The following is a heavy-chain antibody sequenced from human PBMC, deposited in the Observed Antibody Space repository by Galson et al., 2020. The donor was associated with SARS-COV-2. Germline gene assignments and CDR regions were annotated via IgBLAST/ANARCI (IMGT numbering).Heavy chain of an antibody. CDR2: ISSSSYI. CDR3: ASLGSDSLYYYCGMDV. J-gene: IGHJ6*02. D-gene: IGHD2-21*01. CDR1: GFTFSSYS. Sequence: GGSLRLSCAASGFTFSSYSMNWVRQAPGKGLEWVSSISSSSYIYYADSVKGRFTISRDNAKNSLYLQMNSLRAEDTAVYYCASLGSDSLYYYCGMDVWGHGTTVTVSS. V-gene: IGHV3-21*01.